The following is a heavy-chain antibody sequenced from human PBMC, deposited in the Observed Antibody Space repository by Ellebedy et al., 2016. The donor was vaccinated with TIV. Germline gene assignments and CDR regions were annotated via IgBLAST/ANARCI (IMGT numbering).Heavy chain of an antibody. CDR3: ARALRVTMVRGKNNWFDP. CDR2: INHNSGGT. J-gene: IGHJ5*02. D-gene: IGHD3-10*01. Sequence: AASVKVSCQTSGYTFTGYQIHWARQAPGQGLEWMGWINHNSGGTNYALKFQGRVTMTRDTSISTAYMELSSLRSDHTAVYYCARALRVTMVRGKNNWFDPWGQGTLVTVSS. V-gene: IGHV1-2*02. CDR1: GYTFTGYQ.